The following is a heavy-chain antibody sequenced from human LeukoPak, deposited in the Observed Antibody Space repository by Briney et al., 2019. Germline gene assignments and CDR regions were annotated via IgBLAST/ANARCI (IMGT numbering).Heavy chain of an antibody. CDR2: IYYSGST. V-gene: IGHV4-39*07. J-gene: IGHJ2*01. Sequence: PSETLSLTCTVSGGSISSSSYYWGWIRQPPGKGLEWIGSIYYSGSTYYNPSLKSRVTISVDTSKNQFSLQLSSVTAADTAVYYCARVRKLYWYFDLWGRGTLVTVSS. CDR1: GGSISSSSYY. CDR3: ARVRKLYWYFDL.